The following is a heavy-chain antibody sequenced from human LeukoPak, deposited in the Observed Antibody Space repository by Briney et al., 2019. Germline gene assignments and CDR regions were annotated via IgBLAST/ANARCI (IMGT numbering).Heavy chain of an antibody. Sequence: GGSLTLFCGACGLLFRTYSVMWLRQARGRGVEWVSSISRKSRYIYYAESMRGRFTTASDNAKPSLYLQMNSLKPEDTAVYYGARVAEAAAFDSWGQGTLLTVPS. J-gene: IGHJ4*02. CDR2: ISRKSRYI. V-gene: IGHV3-21*06. CDR3: ARVAEAAAFDS. D-gene: IGHD6-13*01. CDR1: GLLFRTYS.